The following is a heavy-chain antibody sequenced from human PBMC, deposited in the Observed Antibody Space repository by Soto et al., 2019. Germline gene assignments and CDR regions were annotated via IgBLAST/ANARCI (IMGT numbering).Heavy chain of an antibody. Sequence: GRLMRLSKAALGGPIGDHSINWVSQAPGKGLEWVSSISSSSSYIYYADSVKGRFTISRDNAKNSLYLQMNSLRAEDTAVYYCAKEGNYYYMDVWGKGTTVTVSS. V-gene: IGHV3-21*01. J-gene: IGHJ6*03. CDR3: AKEGNYYYMDV. D-gene: IGHD6-13*01. CDR2: ISSSSSYI. CDR1: GGPIGDHS.